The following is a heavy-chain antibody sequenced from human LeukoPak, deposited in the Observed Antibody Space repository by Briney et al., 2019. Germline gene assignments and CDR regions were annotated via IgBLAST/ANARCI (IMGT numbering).Heavy chain of an antibody. J-gene: IGHJ4*02. Sequence: EGSLRLSCAASGFTVSSNYMSWVRQAPGKGLEWVSVIYSGGSTYYADSVKGRFTISRDNSKNTLYLQMDSLRAEDTAVYYCARVPTTVTTVYFDYWGQGTLVTVSS. V-gene: IGHV3-53*01. CDR2: IYSGGST. CDR3: ARVPTTVTTVYFDY. D-gene: IGHD4-17*01. CDR1: GFTVSSNY.